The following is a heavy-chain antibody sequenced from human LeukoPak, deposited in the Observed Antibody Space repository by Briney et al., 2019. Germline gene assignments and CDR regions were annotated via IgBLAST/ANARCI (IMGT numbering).Heavy chain of an antibody. CDR1: GFTFTRNC. V-gene: IGHV3-49*04. CDR3: TRGGEGATSY. J-gene: IGHJ4*02. Sequence: PGGSLRLSCTASGFTFTRNCMHWVRQAPGKGLEWVGFIRSKAYGGTTEYAASVKGRFTISRDDSKSIAYLQMNSLKTEDTAVYYCTRGGEGATSYWGQGTLVTVSS. D-gene: IGHD1-26*01. CDR2: IRSKAYGGTT.